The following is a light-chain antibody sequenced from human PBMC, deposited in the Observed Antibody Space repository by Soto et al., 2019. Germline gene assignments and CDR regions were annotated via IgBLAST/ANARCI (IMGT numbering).Light chain of an antibody. Sequence: DIQMTQSPSSLSASVGGRVTITCQASQDISNYLNWYQQKPGKAPKLLIYDASNLETGVPSRFSGSGSGTDFTFTISSLQPEDIATYYCQQYDLPITFGQGTRLEIK. CDR1: QDISNY. J-gene: IGKJ5*01. CDR3: QQYDLPIT. CDR2: DAS. V-gene: IGKV1-33*01.